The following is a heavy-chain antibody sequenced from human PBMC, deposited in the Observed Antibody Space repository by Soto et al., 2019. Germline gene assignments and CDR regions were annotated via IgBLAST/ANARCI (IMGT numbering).Heavy chain of an antibody. CDR1: GGSISSSSYY. CDR3: ARHEETTRTDDAFDI. J-gene: IGHJ3*02. V-gene: IGHV4-39*01. D-gene: IGHD4-17*01. CDR2: IYYSGST. Sequence: QLQLQESVPGLLKPSETLSLTCTVSGGSISSSSYYWGWIRQTPGKGLEWIGRIYYSGSTYYNPSLKSRVTISVDTSKNQFSLKMSSVTAADTAVYYCARHEETTRTDDAFDIWGQGTMVTVSS.